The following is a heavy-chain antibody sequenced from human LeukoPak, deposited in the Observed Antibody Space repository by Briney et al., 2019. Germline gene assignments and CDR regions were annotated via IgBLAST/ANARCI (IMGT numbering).Heavy chain of an antibody. CDR3: ARGTLPPGYSYYAMDV. D-gene: IGHD1/OR15-1a*01. Sequence: GGSLRLSCAASGFTFNRYAINWVRQAPGKGLEWVSGISGSGGSTYYADSVKGRFTISRDNSKNTLYLQMNSLRAEDTAVYYCARGTLPPGYSYYAMDVRGQGTTVTVSS. J-gene: IGHJ6*02. CDR1: GFTFNRYA. CDR2: ISGSGGST. V-gene: IGHV3-23*01.